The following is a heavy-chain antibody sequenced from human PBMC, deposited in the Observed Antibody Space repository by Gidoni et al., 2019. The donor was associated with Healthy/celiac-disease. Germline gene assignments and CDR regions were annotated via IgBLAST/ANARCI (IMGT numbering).Heavy chain of an antibody. V-gene: IGHV4-34*01. CDR1: GGSFSGSY. J-gene: IGHJ6*03. CDR2: INHSGST. D-gene: IGHD3-3*01. CDR3: ARGQTGAIFGVVIPYYYYYMDV. Sequence: QVQLQQWGAGLLKPSETLSLTCAVYGGSFSGSYWSWIRQPPGKGLEWIGEINHSGSTNYNPSLKSRVTISVDTSKNQFSLKLSSVTAADTAVYYCARGQTGAIFGVVIPYYYYYMDVWGKGTTVTVSS.